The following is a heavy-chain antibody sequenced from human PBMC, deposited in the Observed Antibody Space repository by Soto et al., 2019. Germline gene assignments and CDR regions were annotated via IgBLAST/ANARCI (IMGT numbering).Heavy chain of an antibody. J-gene: IGHJ5*02. Sequence: QLQLQESGPGLVKPSETLSLTCSVSGGSISSSSYYWGWIRQPPGKGLEWIGSIYYSGSIYYNPTLPRRVHISVDTSKNQFSLKLSSVTAAETAVYYCARQSSGWYNWFDPWGQGTLVTVSS. V-gene: IGHV4-39*01. CDR3: ARQSSGWYNWFDP. CDR1: GGSISSSSYY. CDR2: IYYSGSI. D-gene: IGHD6-19*01.